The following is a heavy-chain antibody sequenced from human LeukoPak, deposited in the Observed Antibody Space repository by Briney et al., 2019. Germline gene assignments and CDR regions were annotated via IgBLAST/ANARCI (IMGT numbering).Heavy chain of an antibody. V-gene: IGHV4-59*11. J-gene: IGHJ4*02. Sequence: SETLSLTCTVSGASISSHYWSWIRQPPGKGLEWIGYIYHSGTTYYNPSLKSRVTISVDTSKNHFSLKLSSVTAADTAVYYCARVAILSTIEIDYWGQGTLVTVSS. CDR1: GASISSHY. D-gene: IGHD5/OR15-5a*01. CDR2: IYHSGTT. CDR3: ARVAILSTIEIDY.